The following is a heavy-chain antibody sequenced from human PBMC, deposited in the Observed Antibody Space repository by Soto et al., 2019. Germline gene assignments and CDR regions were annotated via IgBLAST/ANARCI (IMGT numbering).Heavy chain of an antibody. D-gene: IGHD6-13*01. CDR2: INPSGGST. CDR3: AREAIAAAGHSYYYYGMAV. CDR1: GYTFTSYY. Sequence: ASVKVSCKASGYTFTSYYMHWVRQAPGQGLEWMGIINPSGGSTSYAQKFQGRVTMTRDTSTSTVYMELSSLRSEDTAVYYCAREAIAAAGHSYYYYGMAVWGQGTTVTVSS. V-gene: IGHV1-46*01. J-gene: IGHJ6*02.